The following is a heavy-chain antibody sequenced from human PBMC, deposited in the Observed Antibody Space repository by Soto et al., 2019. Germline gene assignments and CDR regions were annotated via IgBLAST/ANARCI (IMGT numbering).Heavy chain of an antibody. D-gene: IGHD6-19*01. CDR3: ARLGIAVVGADAFEI. Sequence: PSETLSLTCTVSGGSISSYYWSWMRQPPGKGLEWIGYIYYSGSTNYNPSLKSRVTISVDTSKNQFSLKLSSVTAADTAVYYCARLGIAVVGADAFEIWGQGKMGTV. CDR1: GGSISSYY. J-gene: IGHJ3*02. V-gene: IGHV4-59*01. CDR2: IYYSGST.